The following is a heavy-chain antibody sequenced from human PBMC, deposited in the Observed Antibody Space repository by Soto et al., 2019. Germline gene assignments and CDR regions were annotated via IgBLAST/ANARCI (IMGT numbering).Heavy chain of an antibody. CDR1: GFTFSSYG. V-gene: IGHV3-33*01. D-gene: IGHD2-15*01. CDR3: ARDSASCSGGSCFTNYYGMDV. CDR2: IWYDGSNK. Sequence: QVQLVESGGGVVQPGRSLRLSCAASGFTFSSYGMHWVRQAPGKGLEWVAVIWYDGSNKYYADSVKGRVTISRDNSKNTLYLQMNSMRAEDTAVYYCARDSASCSGGSCFTNYYGMDVWGQGTTVTVSS. J-gene: IGHJ6*02.